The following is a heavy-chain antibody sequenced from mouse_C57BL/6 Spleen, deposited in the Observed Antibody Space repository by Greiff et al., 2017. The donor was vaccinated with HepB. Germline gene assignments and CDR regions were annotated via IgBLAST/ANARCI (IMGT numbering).Heavy chain of an antibody. Sequence: QVQLQQSGAELVRPGASVKLSCKASGYTFTDYYINWVKQRPGQGLEWIARIYPGSGNTYYNEKFKGKATLTAEKSSSTAYMQLSSLTSEDSAVYFCARGDYGSITGAMDYWGQGTSVTVSS. CDR2: IYPGSGNT. V-gene: IGHV1-76*01. J-gene: IGHJ4*01. CDR3: ARGDYGSITGAMDY. CDR1: GYTFTDYY. D-gene: IGHD1-1*01.